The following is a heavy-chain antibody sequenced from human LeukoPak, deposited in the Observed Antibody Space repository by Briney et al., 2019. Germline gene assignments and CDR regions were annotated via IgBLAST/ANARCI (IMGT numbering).Heavy chain of an antibody. J-gene: IGHJ4*02. V-gene: IGHV3-30*04. CDR1: GFTFSSYA. CDR2: ISYDGSNK. Sequence: GGSLRLSCAASGFTFSSYAMHWVRQAPGKGLEWVAVISYDGSNKYYADSVKGRFTISRDNSKNTLYLQMNSLRAEDTAVYYCARERPGRATALDYWGQGTLVTVSS. CDR3: ARERPGRATALDY. D-gene: IGHD1-26*01.